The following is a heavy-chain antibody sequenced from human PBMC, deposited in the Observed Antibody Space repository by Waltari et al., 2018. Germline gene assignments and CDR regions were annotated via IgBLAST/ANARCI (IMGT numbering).Heavy chain of an antibody. Sequence: QVQLVESGGGVVQPGRSLRLSCAASGFTFSSYGMHWVRQAPGKWLEWVAVIWYDGSNKYSEDSVKGRFTISRDNSKNTLYLQMNSLRAEDTAVYYCARSGLNSYGPYYFDYWGQGTLVTVSS. CDR3: ARSGLNSYGPYYFDY. D-gene: IGHD5-18*01. J-gene: IGHJ4*02. V-gene: IGHV3-33*01. CDR2: IWYDGSNK. CDR1: GFTFSSYG.